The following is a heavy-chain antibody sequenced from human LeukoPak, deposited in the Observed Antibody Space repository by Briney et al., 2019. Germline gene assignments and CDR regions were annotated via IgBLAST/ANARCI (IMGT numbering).Heavy chain of an antibody. V-gene: IGHV3-66*01. CDR1: GFTVSSNY. CDR3: ARDQWLQSDYYMDV. Sequence: GGSLRLSCAASGFTVSSNYMSWVRQAPGKGLEWVSVIYSGGSTYYADSMKGRFTISRDNAKNSLYLQMNSLRAEDTAVYYCARDQWLQSDYYMDVWGKGTTVTVSS. J-gene: IGHJ6*03. CDR2: IYSGGST. D-gene: IGHD5-18*01.